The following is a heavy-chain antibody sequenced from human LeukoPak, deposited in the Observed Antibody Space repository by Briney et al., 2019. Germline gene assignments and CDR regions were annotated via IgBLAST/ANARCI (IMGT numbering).Heavy chain of an antibody. CDR3: ARHCSGGSCYFGIDP. D-gene: IGHD2-15*01. J-gene: IGHJ5*02. CDR2: MYNSGST. Sequence: PSETLSLTCTVSGGSISSYYWSWIRQPPGKGLEWIGYMYNSGSTNYNPSLKSRVTISVDTSKNQFSLKLSSVTAADTAVYYCARHCSGGSCYFGIDPWGQGTLVTVSS. V-gene: IGHV4-59*01. CDR1: GGSISSYY.